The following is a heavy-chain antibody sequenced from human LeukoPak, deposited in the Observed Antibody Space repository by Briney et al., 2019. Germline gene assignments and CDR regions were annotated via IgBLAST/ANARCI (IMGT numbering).Heavy chain of an antibody. Sequence: ASVKVSCKASGYTFTSYYMHWVRQAPGQGLEWMGIINPSGGSTSYAQKFQGRVTMTRDTSTSTVYMELSSLRSEDTAVYYCARDFGYYGSGSYYTRNENWFDPWGQGTLVTVSS. V-gene: IGHV1-46*01. CDR1: GYTFTSYY. CDR2: INPSGGST. D-gene: IGHD3-10*01. J-gene: IGHJ5*02. CDR3: ARDFGYYGSGSYYTRNENWFDP.